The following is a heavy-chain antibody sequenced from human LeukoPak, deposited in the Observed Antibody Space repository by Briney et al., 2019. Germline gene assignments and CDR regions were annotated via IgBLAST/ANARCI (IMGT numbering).Heavy chain of an antibody. CDR2: INPNCGGT. CDR1: GYTFTGYY. V-gene: IGHV1-2*02. J-gene: IGHJ4*02. Sequence: GASVKVSCKASGYTFTGYYMHWVRQAPGQGLEWMGWINPNCGGTNYAQKFQGRVTMTRDTSISTAYMELSRLRSDDTAVYYCARGWERYSYGYPDYWGQGTLVTVSS. D-gene: IGHD5-18*01. CDR3: ARGWERYSYGYPDY.